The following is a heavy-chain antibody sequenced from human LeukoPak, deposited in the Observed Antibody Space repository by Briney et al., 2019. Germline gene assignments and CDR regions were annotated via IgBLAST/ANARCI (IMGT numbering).Heavy chain of an antibody. CDR3: ARQITDQSSGYDSIDY. V-gene: IGHV5-51*01. D-gene: IGHD5-12*01. Sequence: GESLKISCKGSGYIFSTYWIAWVRQMPGKGLEWMGVIYPGDSETRYSPSFQGQVTISADKSISTAYLQWSSLKASDTATYYCARQITDQSSGYDSIDYWGQGTLVTVSS. CDR2: IYPGDSET. J-gene: IGHJ4*02. CDR1: GYIFSTYW.